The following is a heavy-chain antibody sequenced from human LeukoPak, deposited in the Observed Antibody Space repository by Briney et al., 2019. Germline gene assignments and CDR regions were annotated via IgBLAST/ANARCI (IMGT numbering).Heavy chain of an antibody. D-gene: IGHD3-10*01. CDR3: ARRDGSGSYHY. CDR1: GYTFTSYG. CDR2: ISAYNGNA. J-gene: IGHJ4*02. V-gene: IGHV1-18*01. Sequence: ASVKVSCKASGYTFTSYGISWVRQAPGHGLEWMGWISAYNGNAHYAQKLQGRVTMTTDTSTTTAYMELRSLRSDDTAVYYCARRDGSGSYHYWGQGTLVTVSS.